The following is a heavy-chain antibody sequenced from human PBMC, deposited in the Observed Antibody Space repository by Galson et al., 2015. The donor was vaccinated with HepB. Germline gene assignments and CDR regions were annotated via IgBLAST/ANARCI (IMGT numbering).Heavy chain of an antibody. CDR1: GFTFSSYA. CDR3: AKDVEAYSRGWPDY. CDR2: ISGSGGST. J-gene: IGHJ4*02. Sequence: SLRLSCAASGFTFSSYAMSWVRQAPGKGLEWVSAISGSGGSTYYADSVKGRFTISRDNSKNTLYVQMNSLRAEDTAVYYCAKDVEAYSRGWPDYWGQGTLVTVSS. V-gene: IGHV3-23*01. D-gene: IGHD6-19*01.